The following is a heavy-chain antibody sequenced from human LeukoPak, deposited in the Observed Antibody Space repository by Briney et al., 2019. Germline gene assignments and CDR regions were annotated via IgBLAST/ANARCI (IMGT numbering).Heavy chain of an antibody. CDR2: IYSGGST. D-gene: IGHD3-10*01. V-gene: IGHV3-53*01. CDR1: GFTVSSNY. CDR3: ASGSGSYRTPYYYMDV. Sequence: PGGSLRLSCVASGFTVSSNYMSWVRQAPGKGLEWVSDIYSGGSTYYANSVKGRFTISRDNSKNTLYLQMNSLRAEDTAVYYCASGSGSYRTPYYYMDVWGTGTTVTVSS. J-gene: IGHJ6*03.